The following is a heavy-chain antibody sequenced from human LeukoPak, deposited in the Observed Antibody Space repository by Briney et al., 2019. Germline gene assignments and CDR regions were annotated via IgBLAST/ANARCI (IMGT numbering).Heavy chain of an antibody. Sequence: SETLSLTCTVSDGSISSGDYYWSWIRQPPGKGLEWIGYIYYSGSTYYNPSLKSRVTISVDTSKNQFSLKLSSVTAADTAVYYCASGSVDFCSSTSCPVYYFDYWGQGTLVTVSS. V-gene: IGHV4-30-4*01. CDR3: ASGSVDFCSSTSCPVYYFDY. D-gene: IGHD2-2*01. J-gene: IGHJ4*02. CDR2: IYYSGST. CDR1: DGSISSGDYY.